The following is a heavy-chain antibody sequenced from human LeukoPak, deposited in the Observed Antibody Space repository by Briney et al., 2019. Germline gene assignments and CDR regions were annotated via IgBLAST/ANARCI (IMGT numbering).Heavy chain of an antibody. CDR1: GYTFTSYG. D-gene: IGHD3-22*01. CDR2: ISAYNGNT. CDR3: ARDPRISWYYYDSSGYYDY. J-gene: IGHJ4*02. Sequence: ASVKVSCKASGYTFTSYGISWVRQAPGQGLEWMGWISAYNGNTNYAQKLQGRVTMTTDTSTSTAYMELRSLRSDDTAVYYCARDPRISWYYYDSSGYYDYWGQGTLVTVSS. V-gene: IGHV1-18*01.